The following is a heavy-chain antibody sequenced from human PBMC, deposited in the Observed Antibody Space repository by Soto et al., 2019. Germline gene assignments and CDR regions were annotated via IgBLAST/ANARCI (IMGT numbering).Heavy chain of an antibody. Sequence: SETLSLTCTVSGGSISSYYWSWIRQPPGKGLEWIGHIYYNGSTNYNPSLKSRVTISVDTSKNQFSLKLSSVTAADTAVYYCARASTTVTTLDYWGQGTLVTVS. CDR2: IYYNGST. CDR3: ARASTTVTTLDY. J-gene: IGHJ4*02. CDR1: GGSISSYY. V-gene: IGHV4-59*08. D-gene: IGHD4-17*01.